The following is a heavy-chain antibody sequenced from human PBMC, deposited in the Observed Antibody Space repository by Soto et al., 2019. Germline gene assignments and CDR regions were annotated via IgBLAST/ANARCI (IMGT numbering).Heavy chain of an antibody. CDR3: ARDANSDSSGYYSDY. D-gene: IGHD3-22*01. CDR1: GYTFTSYS. V-gene: IGHV1-18*01. Sequence: ASVKVSCKSSGYTFTSYSINWVRQAPGQGLEWMGWISTYSENTKHAQKFQGRVTMTTDTSTSTAYMELKSLRSDDTAGYYCARDANSDSSGYYSDYWGQGTLVTVSS. CDR2: ISTYSENT. J-gene: IGHJ4*02.